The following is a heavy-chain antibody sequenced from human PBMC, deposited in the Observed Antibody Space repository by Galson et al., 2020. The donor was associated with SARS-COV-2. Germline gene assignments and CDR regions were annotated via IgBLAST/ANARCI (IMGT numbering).Heavy chain of an antibody. CDR1: GFSLSTSGMC. D-gene: IGHD3-22*01. CDR2: IDWDDDK. Sequence: ESGPTLVKPTQTLTLTCTFSGFSLSTSGMCVSWIRQPPGKALEWLARIDWDDDKYYSTSRKTRLTISKDTSKNQVVLTMTNMDPVDTATYYCARILHDSSGYYYDYFDYWGQGTLVTVSS. V-gene: IGHV2-70*11. J-gene: IGHJ4*02. CDR3: ARILHDSSGYYYDYFDY.